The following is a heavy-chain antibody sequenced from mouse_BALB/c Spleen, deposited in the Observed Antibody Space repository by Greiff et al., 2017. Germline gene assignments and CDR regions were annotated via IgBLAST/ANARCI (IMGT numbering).Heavy chain of an antibody. CDR2: ISSGSSTI. CDR3: ARWEFAY. D-gene: IGHD4-1*01. Sequence: DVKLVESGGGLVQPGGSRKLSCAASGFTFSSFGMHWVRQAPEKGLEWVAYISSGSSTIYYADTVKGRFTISRDNPKNTLFLQMTSLRSEDTAMYYCARWEFAYWGQGTLVTVSA. J-gene: IGHJ3*01. V-gene: IGHV5-17*02. CDR1: GFTFSSFG.